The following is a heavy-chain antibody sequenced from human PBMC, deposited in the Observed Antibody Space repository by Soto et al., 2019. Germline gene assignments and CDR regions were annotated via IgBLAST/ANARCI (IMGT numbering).Heavy chain of an antibody. J-gene: IGHJ4*02. CDR3: ARSNSGNYYEVFDY. CDR1: GGSISSSNW. V-gene: IGHV4-4*02. CDR2: IYHSGST. Sequence: QVQLQESGPGLVKPSGTLSLTCAVSGGSISSSNWWNWVRQPPGKGLEWIGEIYHSGSTNYSPSLKRRVTISVDKSKIQFSLKLSSVTAADTAVYYCARSNSGNYYEVFDYWGQGTLVTVSS. D-gene: IGHD1-26*01.